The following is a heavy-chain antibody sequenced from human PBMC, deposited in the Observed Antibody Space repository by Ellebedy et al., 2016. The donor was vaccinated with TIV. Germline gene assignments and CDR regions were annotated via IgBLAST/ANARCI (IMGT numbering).Heavy chain of an antibody. CDR2: ISSGVSGT. CDR1: GFTFRNSA. V-gene: IGHV3-23*01. CDR3: AKGYSLFDY. D-gene: IGHD1-14*01. J-gene: IGHJ4*02. Sequence: PGGSLRLSCAASGFTFRNSAMSWVRQAPGKGLEWVSAISSGVSGTYYADSVKGRFTISGDNSKNTLDLHMNSLRAEDTAVYYCAKGYSLFDYWGQGTLVTVSS.